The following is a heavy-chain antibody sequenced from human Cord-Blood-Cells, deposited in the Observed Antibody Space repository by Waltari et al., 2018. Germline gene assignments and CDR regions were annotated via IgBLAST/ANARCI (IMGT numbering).Heavy chain of an antibody. V-gene: IGHV3-30-3*01. CDR2: ISYDGSNK. J-gene: IGHJ4*02. D-gene: IGHD1-26*01. CDR3: ARMWELLDY. Sequence: QVQLVESGGGVVQPGRSLRLSCAASGFTFSSYAMHWVRQAPGKGLEWVAVISYDGSNKYYADSVKGRFTISRDNSKNTLYLQMNSLRAEDTAVYYCARMWELLDYWGQGTLVTVSS. CDR1: GFTFSSYA.